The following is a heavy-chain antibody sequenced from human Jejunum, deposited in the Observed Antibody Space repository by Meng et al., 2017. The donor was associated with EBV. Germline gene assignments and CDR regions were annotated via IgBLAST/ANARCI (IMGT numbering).Heavy chain of an antibody. CDR3: ARASSERLLDY. D-gene: IGHD1-14*01. CDR1: TDFISSYEW. Sequence: HGQLQESGPGLVKPSGTLSLTCAVSTDFISSYEWWSWVRQPPGKGLEWLGEINQVGSTYYNPSLKSRVTISIDTSKRQFSLRLNSMTAADTAVYYCARASSERLLDYWGQGTLVTVSS. V-gene: IGHV4-4*02. CDR2: INQVGST. J-gene: IGHJ4*02.